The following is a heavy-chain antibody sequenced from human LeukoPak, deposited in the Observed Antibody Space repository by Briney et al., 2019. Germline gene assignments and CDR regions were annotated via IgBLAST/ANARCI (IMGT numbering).Heavy chain of an antibody. V-gene: IGHV4-39*01. J-gene: IGHJ6*03. CDR2: IYYSGTT. CDR1: GGSISSSDYY. CDR3: AGITIFGVGPDYYYYTDV. Sequence: SETLSLTCTVSGGSISSSDYYWGWIRQPPGKGLEWIGSIYYSGTTYYNPSLKSRVTISVDTSKNQFSLKLSSVTAADTAVYYCAGITIFGVGPDYYYYTDVWGKGTTVTVSS. D-gene: IGHD3-3*01.